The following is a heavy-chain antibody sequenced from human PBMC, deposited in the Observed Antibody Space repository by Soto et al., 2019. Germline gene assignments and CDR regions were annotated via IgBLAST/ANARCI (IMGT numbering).Heavy chain of an antibody. J-gene: IGHJ6*02. D-gene: IGHD3-3*01. V-gene: IGHV3-33*01. CDR2: IWYDGSSQ. CDR1: GFTFSKYA. CDR3: ARDLSYLEWNYYGMDV. Sequence: QVHLVESGGGVVQPGRSLRLSCAASGFTFSKYAMHWVRQAPGKGLEWVAVIWYDGSSQYYADSVKGRFTISRDNSKSTLSVQMNSLRAEDTAVYYCARDLSYLEWNYYGMDVWGQGTTVTVSS.